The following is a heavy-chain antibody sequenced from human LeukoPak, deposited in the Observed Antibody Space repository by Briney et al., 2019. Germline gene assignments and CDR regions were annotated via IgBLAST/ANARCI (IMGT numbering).Heavy chain of an antibody. V-gene: IGHV3-43*01. CDR3: AKAQTIFGVVAYFDY. CDR1: GFTFDDYT. D-gene: IGHD3-3*01. Sequence: GGSLRLSCAASGFTFDDYTMPWVRHAPGKGLEWVSLISWDGGSTYYADSVKGRFTISRDNSKNSLYLQMNSLRTEDTALYYCAKAQTIFGVVAYFDYWGQGTLVTVSS. CDR2: ISWDGGST. J-gene: IGHJ4*02.